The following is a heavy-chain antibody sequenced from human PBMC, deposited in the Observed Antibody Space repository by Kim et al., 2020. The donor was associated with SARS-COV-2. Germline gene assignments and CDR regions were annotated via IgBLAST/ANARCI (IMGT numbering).Heavy chain of an antibody. CDR2: ISWNSSSI. D-gene: IGHD3-10*01. CDR3: AKDMCSGSYHSGYYYYYYGMDA. V-gene: IGHV3-9*01. Sequence: GGSLRLSCAASGFTFDDYAMHWVRQAPGKGLEWVSGISWNSSSIGYADSVKGRFTISRDNAKNSLYLQMNSLRAEDTALYSCAKDMCSGSYHSGYYYYYYGMDAWGQGTTVTVSS. CDR1: GFTFDDYA. J-gene: IGHJ6*02.